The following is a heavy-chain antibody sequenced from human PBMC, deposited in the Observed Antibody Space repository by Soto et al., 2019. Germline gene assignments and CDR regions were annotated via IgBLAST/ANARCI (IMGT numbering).Heavy chain of an antibody. J-gene: IGHJ6*02. CDR1: GFTFSSYG. V-gene: IGHV3-30*18. Sequence: PGGSLRLSCAASGFTFSSYGMHWVRQAPGKGLEWVAVISYDGSNKYYADSVKGRFTISRDNSKNTLYLQMNSLRAEDTAVYYCAKETGASRTTVVSSYYYYYGMDVWGQGTTVTVSS. CDR2: ISYDGSNK. CDR3: AKETGASRTTVVSSYYYYYGMDV. D-gene: IGHD4-17*01.